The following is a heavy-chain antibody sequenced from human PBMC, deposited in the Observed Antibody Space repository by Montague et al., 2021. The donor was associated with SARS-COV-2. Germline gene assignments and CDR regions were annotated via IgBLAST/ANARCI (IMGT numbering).Heavy chain of an antibody. Sequence: SGSTYYNPSLKSRVTISVDTSKNQFSLKLRSVTAADTSVYYCARERSEDFWSGYSSYYYYYSDVWGKGTTGNGSS. V-gene: IGHV4-39*02. J-gene: IGHJ6*03. D-gene: IGHD3-3*01. CDR2: SGST. CDR3: ARERSEDFWSGYSSYYYYYSDV.